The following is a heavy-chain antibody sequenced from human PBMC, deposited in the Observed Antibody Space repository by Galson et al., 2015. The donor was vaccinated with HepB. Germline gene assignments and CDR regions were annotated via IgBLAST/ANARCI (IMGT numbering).Heavy chain of an antibody. CDR1: GFTFSSYW. CDR2: IKQDGSET. CDR3: VGGTWFDP. Sequence: SLRLSCAASGFTFSSYWMAWVRQAPGKGLEWVAHIKQDGSETYYVDSVKGRFTISRDNAKNSLYLQMNSLRAEDTAVYYCVGGTWFDPWGQGTLVTVSS. V-gene: IGHV3-7*04. J-gene: IGHJ5*02.